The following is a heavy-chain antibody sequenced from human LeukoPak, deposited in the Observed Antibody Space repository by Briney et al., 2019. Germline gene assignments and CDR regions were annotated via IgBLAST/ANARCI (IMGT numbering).Heavy chain of an antibody. CDR2: IYTSGST. Sequence: SATLSLTCTVSGGSISSYYWSSIRPPAGKGLEWIGRIYTSGSTNYNASLKSRVSMSVDTSKNQFYLKLSSVTAANTAVLYFASGKSGSYREFDYWGQGTLVTVSS. V-gene: IGHV4-4*07. CDR3: ASGKSGSYREFDY. J-gene: IGHJ4*02. CDR1: GGSISSYY. D-gene: IGHD1-26*01.